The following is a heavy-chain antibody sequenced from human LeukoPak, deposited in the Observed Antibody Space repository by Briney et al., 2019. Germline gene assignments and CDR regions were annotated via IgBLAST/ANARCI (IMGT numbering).Heavy chain of an antibody. D-gene: IGHD5-12*01. CDR1: GYTFTTYG. CDR3: ARDRSRVATDLSDAFDI. V-gene: IGHV1-18*01. Sequence: ASVKVSCKSSGYTFTTYGITWVRQAPGQGLEWMGWISTDNGDTNYAQKLQGRVTMTTDTSTSTAYMELRSLRSDDTAVYYCARDRSRVATDLSDAFDIWGQGTMVTVSS. J-gene: IGHJ3*02. CDR2: ISTDNGDT.